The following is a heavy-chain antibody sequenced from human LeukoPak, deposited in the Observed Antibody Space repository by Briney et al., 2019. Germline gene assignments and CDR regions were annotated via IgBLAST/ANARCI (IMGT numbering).Heavy chain of an antibody. CDR1: GFTFGDYA. Sequence: GGSLRLSCTASGFTFGDYAMSWVRQAPGKGLEWVGFIRSKAYGVTTEYAASVRGRFAISRDDSKSIAYLQMNSLKTEDTAVYYCTRVGAVNSGRHDYWGQATLVTVSS. J-gene: IGHJ4*02. CDR3: TRVGAVNSGRHDY. D-gene: IGHD3-16*01. V-gene: IGHV3-49*04. CDR2: IRSKAYGVTT.